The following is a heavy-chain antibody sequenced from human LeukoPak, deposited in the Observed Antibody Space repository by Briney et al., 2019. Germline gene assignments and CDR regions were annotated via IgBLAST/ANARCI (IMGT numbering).Heavy chain of an antibody. J-gene: IGHJ3*01. CDR2: ISSDGNE. Sequence: GGSLRLSCAASGFIFSASDMHWVRQAPGKGPEWLAVISSDGNEYYKDSMKGRFTISRDNSKNMVFLQINSLRLEDTALYVCVKDGGASAPYGLDVWGQGTMVSVSS. CDR3: VKDGGASAPYGLDV. CDR1: GFIFSASD. D-gene: IGHD2-15*01. V-gene: IGHV3-30*18.